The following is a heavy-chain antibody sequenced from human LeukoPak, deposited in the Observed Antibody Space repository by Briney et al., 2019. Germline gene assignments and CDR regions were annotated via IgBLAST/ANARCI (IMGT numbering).Heavy chain of an antibody. Sequence: GGSLRLSCAASGFTFSSYSMNWVRQAPGKGLEWVSYISSSSSTIYYADSVKGRFTISRDNAKNSLYLQMNSLRDEDTAVYYCARDRMDYYDSSGALPMGVWGQGTTVTVSS. V-gene: IGHV3-48*02. J-gene: IGHJ6*02. D-gene: IGHD3-22*01. CDR2: ISSSSSTI. CDR3: ARDRMDYYDSSGALPMGV. CDR1: GFTFSSYS.